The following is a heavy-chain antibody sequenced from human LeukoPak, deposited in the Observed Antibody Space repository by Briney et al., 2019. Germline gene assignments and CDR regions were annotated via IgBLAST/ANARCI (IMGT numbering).Heavy chain of an antibody. Sequence: SETLSLTCTVSGGSISSHYWSWIRQPPGKGLEWNGYIYYSGSTNYNPSLKSRVTISVDTSKNQFSLKLSSVTAADTAVYYCARDFDYWGQGTLVTVSS. CDR2: IYYSGST. V-gene: IGHV4-59*11. CDR3: ARDFDY. CDR1: GGSISSHY. J-gene: IGHJ4*02.